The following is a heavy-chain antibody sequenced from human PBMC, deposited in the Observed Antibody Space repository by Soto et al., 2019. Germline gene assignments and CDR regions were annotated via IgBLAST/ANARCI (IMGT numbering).Heavy chain of an antibody. CDR3: ARVVDFWVFDY. Sequence: GGSLRLSCAASGFTVSSNYMSWVRQAPGKGLEWVSVIYSGGSTYYADSVKGRFTISRDNSKNTLYLQMNSLRAEDTAVYYCARVVDFWVFDYWGQGTLVTVSS. CDR1: GFTVSSNY. CDR2: IYSGGST. J-gene: IGHJ4*02. V-gene: IGHV3-66*01. D-gene: IGHD3-3*01.